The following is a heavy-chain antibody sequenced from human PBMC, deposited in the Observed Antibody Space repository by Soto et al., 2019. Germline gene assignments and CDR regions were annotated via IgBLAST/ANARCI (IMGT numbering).Heavy chain of an antibody. J-gene: IGHJ5*02. V-gene: IGHV3-30*18. Sequence: GGSLRLSCAASGFTFSSYGMHWVRQAPGKGLEWVAVISYDGSNKYYADSVKGRFTISRDNSKNTLYLQMNRLRAEDTAVYYCAKDPAAINWFDPWGQGTLVTVSS. CDR1: GFTFSSYG. D-gene: IGHD6-25*01. CDR2: ISYDGSNK. CDR3: AKDPAAINWFDP.